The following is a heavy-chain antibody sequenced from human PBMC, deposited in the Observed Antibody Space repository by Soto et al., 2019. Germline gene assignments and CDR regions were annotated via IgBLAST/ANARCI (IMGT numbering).Heavy chain of an antibody. CDR1: GGTFSSYS. Sequence: GASVKVSCKASGGTFSSYSISWVRQAPGQGLEWMGGIIPIFGTANYAQKFQGRVTITADESTSTAYMELSSLRSEDTAVYYCARALDYEWVPPFRNYYMDVWGKGTTVTVSS. V-gene: IGHV1-69*13. CDR3: ARALDYEWVPPFRNYYMDV. J-gene: IGHJ6*03. D-gene: IGHD4-17*01. CDR2: IIPIFGTA.